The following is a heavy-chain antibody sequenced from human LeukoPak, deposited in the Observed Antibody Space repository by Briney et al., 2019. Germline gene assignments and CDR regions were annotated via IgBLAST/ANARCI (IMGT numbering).Heavy chain of an antibody. D-gene: IGHD3-10*01. Sequence: PSGTLSLTCTVSGGSISRYYWSWIRQPPGKGLEWIGYIYYSGSTNYNPSLKSRVTISVDTSKNQFSLKLSSVTAADTAVYYCARDLRGVLDYWGQGTLVTVSS. CDR1: GGSISRYY. CDR3: ARDLRGVLDY. V-gene: IGHV4-59*01. CDR2: IYYSGST. J-gene: IGHJ4*02.